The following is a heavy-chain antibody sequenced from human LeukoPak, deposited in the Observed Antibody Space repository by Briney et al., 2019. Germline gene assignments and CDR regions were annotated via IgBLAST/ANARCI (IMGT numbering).Heavy chain of an antibody. CDR3: ARDNWNYGSSMDV. D-gene: IGHD1-7*01. Sequence: PSETLSLTCTVSGGSISSYYWSWIRQPPGKGLEWIGYIYYSGSTNYNPPLKRRVTISVDTSKNQFSLKLSSVTAANTAVYYCARDNWNYGSSMDVWGQGTTVTVSS. CDR2: IYYSGST. CDR1: GGSISSYY. V-gene: IGHV4-59*01. J-gene: IGHJ6*02.